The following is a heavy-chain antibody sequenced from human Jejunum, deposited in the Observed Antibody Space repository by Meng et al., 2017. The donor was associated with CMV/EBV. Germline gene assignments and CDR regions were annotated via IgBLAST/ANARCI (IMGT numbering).Heavy chain of an antibody. CDR3: ARTAKARTSYYNIFDS. CDR2: VFWDSDK. Sequence: GFSFTRGVGVGWIRRHPGKALEWLAVVFWDSDKHCNPSLKSRLTIIKGASKNQVFLTMTNMDPVDTATFYCARTAKARTSYYNIFDSWGQGTLVTVSS. CDR1: GFSFTRGVG. D-gene: IGHD3-22*01. V-gene: IGHV2-5*02. J-gene: IGHJ4*02.